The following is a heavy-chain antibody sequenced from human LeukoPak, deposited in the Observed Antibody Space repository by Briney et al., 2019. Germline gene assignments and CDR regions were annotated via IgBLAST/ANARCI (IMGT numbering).Heavy chain of an antibody. CDR3: ARHRPPDYRYYYGMDV. J-gene: IGHJ6*02. CDR2: IYPGDSDT. D-gene: IGHD4-11*01. V-gene: IGHV5-51*01. Sequence: GESLKISCKGSGYSFTSHWIGWVRQMPGKGLEWMGIIYPGDSDTRYSPSFQGQVTISADKSISTAYLQWSSLKASDTAMYYCARHRPPDYRYYYGMDVWGQGTTVTVSS. CDR1: GYSFTSHW.